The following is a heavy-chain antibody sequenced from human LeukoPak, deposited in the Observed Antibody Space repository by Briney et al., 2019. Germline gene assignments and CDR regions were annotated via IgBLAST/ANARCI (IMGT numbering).Heavy chain of an antibody. V-gene: IGHV3-64*01. CDR1: GFTFSSYA. Sequence: GGSLRLSCAASGFTFSSYAMHWVRQAPGKGLEFVSAISSNGCSTYANSVKGRFTISRDNSKNTLYLQMGSLRAEDMAVYYCARSSSSSKQQPPDYWGQGTLVTVST. CDR2: ISSNGCST. D-gene: IGHD6-13*01. J-gene: IGHJ4*02. CDR3: ARSSSSSKQQPPDY.